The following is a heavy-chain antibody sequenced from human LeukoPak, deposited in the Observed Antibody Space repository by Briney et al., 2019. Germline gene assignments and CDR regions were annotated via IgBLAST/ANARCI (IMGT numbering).Heavy chain of an antibody. CDR2: INPNSGGT. CDR1: GYTFTGYY. Sequence: ASVKVSFKASGYTFTGYYMHWGRQAPGQGLEWMGWINPNSGGTNYAQKFQGRVTMTRDTSISTAYMELSRLRSDDTAVYYCAREWELLSIDYWGQGTLVTVSS. CDR3: AREWELLSIDY. J-gene: IGHJ4*02. D-gene: IGHD1-26*01. V-gene: IGHV1-2*02.